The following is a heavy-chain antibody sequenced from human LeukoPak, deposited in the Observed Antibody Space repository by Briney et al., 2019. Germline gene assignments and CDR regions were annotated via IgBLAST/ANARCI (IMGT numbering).Heavy chain of an antibody. CDR2: TYYRSKWYN. CDR3: ARVRGDSGYGEFDALDI. V-gene: IGHV6-1*01. Sequence: SQTLSLTCAISGDSVSSNSAAWNWIRQSPSRGLEWLGRTYYRSKWYNDYAVSVKSRITINPDTSKNQFSLQLNSVTPEDTAVYYCARVRGDSGYGEFDALDIWGQGTMVTVSS. CDR1: GDSVSSNSAA. J-gene: IGHJ3*02. D-gene: IGHD5-12*01.